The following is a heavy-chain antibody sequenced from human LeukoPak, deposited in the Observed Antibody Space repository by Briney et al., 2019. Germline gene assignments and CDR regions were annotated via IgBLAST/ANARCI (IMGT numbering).Heavy chain of an antibody. J-gene: IGHJ3*02. CDR1: GGSISSGGYS. CDR2: IYHSGST. Sequence: SQTLSLTCAVSGGSISSGGYSWSWIRQPPGKGLEWIGYIYHSGSTYYNPSLKSRVTISVDRSKNQFSLKLSSVTAADTAVYYCATSHRGYPPDYAFDIWGQGTMVTVSS. CDR3: ATSHRGYPPDYAFDI. V-gene: IGHV4-30-2*01. D-gene: IGHD3-22*01.